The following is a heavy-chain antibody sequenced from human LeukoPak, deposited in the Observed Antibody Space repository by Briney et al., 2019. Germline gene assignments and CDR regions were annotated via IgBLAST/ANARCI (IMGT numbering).Heavy chain of an antibody. CDR1: GGSISSYY. V-gene: IGHV4-4*07. CDR3: ARDSLLWSGYYNWFDP. CDR2: IYTSGST. Sequence: PSETLSLTCTVSGGSISSYYWSWIRQPAGKGLEWIGRIYTSGSTNYNPSLKSRVTMSVDTSKNQLSLKLSSVTAADTAVYYCARDSLLWSGYYNWFDPWGQGTLVTVSS. J-gene: IGHJ5*02. D-gene: IGHD3-3*01.